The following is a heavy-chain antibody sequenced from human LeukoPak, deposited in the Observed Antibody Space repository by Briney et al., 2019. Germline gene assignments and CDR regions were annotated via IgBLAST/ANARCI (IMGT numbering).Heavy chain of an antibody. J-gene: IGHJ4*02. CDR3: ARAWWVSYFDY. CDR1: GYTFTNYY. Sequence: GASVKVSCKASGYTFTNYYIHWVRQAPGQGLEWMGLINPNSGGTNYAQKFQGRVTMTRDTSISTAYMELSRLRSDDTAVYYCARAWWVSYFDYWGQGTLVTVSS. CDR2: INPNSGGT. D-gene: IGHD2-15*01. V-gene: IGHV1-2*02.